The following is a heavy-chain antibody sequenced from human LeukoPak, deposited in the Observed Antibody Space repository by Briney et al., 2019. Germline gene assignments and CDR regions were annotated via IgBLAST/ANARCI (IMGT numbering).Heavy chain of an antibody. V-gene: IGHV3-11*04. CDR2: ITSRGTTI. CDR3: ARVGLWIEARLYFDY. J-gene: IGHJ4*02. D-gene: IGHD6-6*01. Sequence: GGSLRLSCAASGFTFSDYFMSWLRQAPGKGLEWVSYITSRGTTIYYADSVKGRFTISRDNAENSLYLQMNSLRAEDTAVYYCARVGLWIEARLYFDYWGQGTLVTVSS. CDR1: GFTFSDYF.